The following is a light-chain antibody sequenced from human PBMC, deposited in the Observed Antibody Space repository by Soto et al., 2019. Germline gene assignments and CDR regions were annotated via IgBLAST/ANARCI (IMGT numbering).Light chain of an antibody. V-gene: IGKV3-20*01. Sequence: EIVLTQSPGTLSLSPGERATLSCRASQSVSSSYLAWYQQKPGQAPRLLIYGASSRATGIPDRFSGSGSGTDFTLTTSRLEPEDFAVYYCQQYGSSPPLVTFGQGTRLEI. J-gene: IGKJ5*01. CDR1: QSVSSSY. CDR2: GAS. CDR3: QQYGSSPPLVT.